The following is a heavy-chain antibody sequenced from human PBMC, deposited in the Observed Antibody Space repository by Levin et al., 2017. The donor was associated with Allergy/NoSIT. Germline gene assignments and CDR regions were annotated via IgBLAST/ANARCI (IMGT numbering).Heavy chain of an antibody. D-gene: IGHD6-19*01. CDR1: GFTFEAYG. V-gene: IGHV3-9*01. J-gene: IGHJ4*02. Sequence: GGSLRLSCVASGFTFEAYGMHWVRQAPGKGLEWVSGILWKSGNIGYADSVTGRFTISRDNAKNSLYLQMNNLRIEDTALYYCARYLGSVTAAVGYWGQGSLVAVAS. CDR2: ILWKSGNI. CDR3: ARYLGSVTAAVGY.